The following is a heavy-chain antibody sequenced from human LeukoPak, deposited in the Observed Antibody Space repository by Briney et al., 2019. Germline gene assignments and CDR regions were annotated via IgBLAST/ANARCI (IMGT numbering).Heavy chain of an antibody. J-gene: IGHJ4*02. D-gene: IGHD3-10*01. CDR2: IYYSGST. V-gene: IGHV4-39*01. Sequence: SSETLSLTCTVSGGSISSSSFYWDWIRQPPGKGLEWIGSIYYSGSTYYNPSLKSRVTISVDTSKNQFSLKLSSVTAADTAVYYCARPSGYDYGSGSYSYWGQGTLVTVSS. CDR3: ARPSGYDYGSGSYSY. CDR1: GGSISSSSFY.